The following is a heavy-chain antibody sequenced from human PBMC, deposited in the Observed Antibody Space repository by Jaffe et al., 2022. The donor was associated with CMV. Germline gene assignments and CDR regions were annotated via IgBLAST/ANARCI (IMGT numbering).Heavy chain of an antibody. CDR1: GGSISSGGYY. CDR2: IYYSGST. Sequence: QVQLQESGPGLVKPSQTLSLTCTVSGGSISSGGYYWSWIRQHPGKGLEWIGYIYYSGSTYYNPSLKSRVTISVDTSKNQFSLKLSSVTAADTAVYYCARGGKEYYYDSSGYLSSEKYFQHWGQGTLVTVSS. J-gene: IGHJ1*01. D-gene: IGHD3-22*01. V-gene: IGHV4-31*03. CDR3: ARGGKEYYYDSSGYLSSEKYFQH.